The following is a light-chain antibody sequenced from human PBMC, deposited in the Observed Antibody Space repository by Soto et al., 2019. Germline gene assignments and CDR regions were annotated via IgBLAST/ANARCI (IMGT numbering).Light chain of an antibody. Sequence: EIVLTQSPGTLSLSPGDIATLSCRASQSVSSRNLAWYQQKPGQAPRLLIFGASSRATGIPDRFSGSGSGTDFTLTISRLEPEDFAVYYCQQYGSSRYTFGQGTKLEIK. J-gene: IGKJ2*01. V-gene: IGKV3-20*01. CDR1: QSVSSRN. CDR3: QQYGSSRYT. CDR2: GAS.